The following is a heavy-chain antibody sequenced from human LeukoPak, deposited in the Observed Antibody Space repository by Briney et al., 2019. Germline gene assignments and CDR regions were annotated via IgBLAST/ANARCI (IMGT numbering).Heavy chain of an antibody. CDR2: IRYDGSNK. J-gene: IGHJ6*03. CDR1: GFTFSSYG. V-gene: IGHV3-30*02. CDR3: AKGPKQLLVRRSVWSYMDV. Sequence: GGSLRLSCAASGFTFSSYGMHWVRQAPGKGLEWVAFIRYDGSNKYYPDSVKGLFTISRDISKNTLYLQMNSLRAEDTAVYYCAKGPKQLLVRRSVWSYMDVWGKGTTVTIS. D-gene: IGHD5/OR15-5a*01.